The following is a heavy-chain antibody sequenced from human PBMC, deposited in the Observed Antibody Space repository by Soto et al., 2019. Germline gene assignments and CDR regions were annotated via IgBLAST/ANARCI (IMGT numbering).Heavy chain of an antibody. Sequence: QVQLVESGGGVVQPGRSLRLSCAASGFTFSSYGMHWVRQAPGKGLEWVAVISYDGSNKYYADSVKGRFTISRDNSKNTLYLQMNSLRAEDTAVYYCAKVRGYDILTDYPPTYYFDYWGQGTLVTVSS. D-gene: IGHD3-9*01. CDR3: AKVRGYDILTDYPPTYYFDY. J-gene: IGHJ4*02. CDR2: ISYDGSNK. V-gene: IGHV3-30*18. CDR1: GFTFSSYG.